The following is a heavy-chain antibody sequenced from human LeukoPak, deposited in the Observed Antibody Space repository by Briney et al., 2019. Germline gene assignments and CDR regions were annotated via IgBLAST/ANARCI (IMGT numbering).Heavy chain of an antibody. CDR1: GGSISSGDYY. CDR3: ARSVKYYFDY. CDR2: IYDSGST. D-gene: IGHD3-16*02. Sequence: PSETLSLTCTVSGGSISSGDYYWSWIRQPPGKGLEWIGYIYDSGSTYYNSSFKSRLTISVDTSKNQFSLKLSSVTAADTAVYYCARSVKYYFDYWGQGTLVTVSS. V-gene: IGHV4-30-4*01. J-gene: IGHJ4*02.